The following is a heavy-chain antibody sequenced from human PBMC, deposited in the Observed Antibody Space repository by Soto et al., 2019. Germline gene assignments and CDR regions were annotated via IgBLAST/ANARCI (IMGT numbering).Heavy chain of an antibody. CDR3: ARGSAGDYDFGNGYYRACWLDP. CDR1: GGSFSGYY. J-gene: IGHJ5*02. CDR2: INHSGST. V-gene: IGHV4-34*01. Sequence: SETVSPTFADYGGSFSGYYWSWIRQRPGTGLEWIGEINHSGSTNYNPSLKSRVTISVDTSKNQFSLKLSSVTAADTAVYYWARGSAGDYDFGNGYYRACWLDPWGEGNLVT. D-gene: IGHD3-3*01.